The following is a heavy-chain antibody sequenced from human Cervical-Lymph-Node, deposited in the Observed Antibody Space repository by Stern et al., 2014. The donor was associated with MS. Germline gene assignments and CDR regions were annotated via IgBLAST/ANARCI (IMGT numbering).Heavy chain of an antibody. CDR3: ARQTTAWASDV. Sequence: EMQLVESGAELIRPGESLKISCKGSGFKFSIYWIAWVRQMPGKGLEWMGIIYPGDSETRYSPSFQGQVTMSADKSTSPAYLQWSTLNASDPAMYFCARQTTAWASDVWGQGTLVTVSS. CDR1: GFKFSIYW. D-gene: IGHD1-14*01. J-gene: IGHJ4*02. CDR2: IYPGDSET. V-gene: IGHV5-51*01.